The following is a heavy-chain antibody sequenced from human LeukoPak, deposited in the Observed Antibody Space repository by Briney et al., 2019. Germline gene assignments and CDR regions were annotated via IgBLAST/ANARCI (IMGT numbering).Heavy chain of an antibody. CDR3: ARVGTYGSGSYFSWLDY. V-gene: IGHV4-59*01. CDR1: GGSISSYY. Sequence: SETLSLTCTVSGGSISSYYCGWIRQPPGKGLEWLGYIYYSGSTNYNPPLKSRVTISVDTSNNQFSLKLRSVPAADRAVYYCARVGTYGSGSYFSWLDYWGQGTLVTVSS. D-gene: IGHD3-10*01. J-gene: IGHJ4*02. CDR2: IYYSGST.